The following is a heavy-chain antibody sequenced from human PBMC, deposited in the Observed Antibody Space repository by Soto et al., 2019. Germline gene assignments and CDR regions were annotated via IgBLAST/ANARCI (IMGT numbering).Heavy chain of an antibody. J-gene: IGHJ5*02. CDR2: TTHSGGT. Sequence: SETLSLTCAVYGGSFGGYYWNWIRQPPGRGLEWIGETTHSGGTDYNPSLKSRVTMSVDTSKNQFSLRLSSVTAADTAVYYCARPSSWSNRWGSNYNWLDPWGKGTLVTVSS. V-gene: IGHV4-34*01. D-gene: IGHD1-26*01. CDR1: GGSFGGYY. CDR3: ARPSSWSNRWGSNYNWLDP.